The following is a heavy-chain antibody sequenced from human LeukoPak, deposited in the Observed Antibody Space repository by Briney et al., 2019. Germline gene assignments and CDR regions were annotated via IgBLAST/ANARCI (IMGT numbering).Heavy chain of an antibody. CDR1: GFTFSSYA. D-gene: IGHD3-16*01. Sequence: GGSLRLSCAASGFTFSSYAMSWVRQAPGKGLEWVAVISYDGSNKYYADSVKGRFTISRDNSKNTLYLQMNSLRAEDTAVYYCAKDLGRQRNAYGMDVWGQGTTVTVSS. J-gene: IGHJ6*02. V-gene: IGHV3-30*18. CDR3: AKDLGRQRNAYGMDV. CDR2: ISYDGSNK.